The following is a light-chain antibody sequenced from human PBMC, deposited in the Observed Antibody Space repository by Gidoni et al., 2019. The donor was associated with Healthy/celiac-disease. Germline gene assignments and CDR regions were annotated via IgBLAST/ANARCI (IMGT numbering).Light chain of an antibody. Sequence: DIQLTQSPSSLSASGGDRVTLTCRASQGISNYLVWYQQKPGKVPKLLIYAASTLQSGVPSRFSGSGSGTDFTLTISSLQPEDVATYYCQKYNSATRTFGQGTKVEIK. V-gene: IGKV1-27*01. CDR2: AAS. CDR1: QGISNY. J-gene: IGKJ1*01. CDR3: QKYNSATRT.